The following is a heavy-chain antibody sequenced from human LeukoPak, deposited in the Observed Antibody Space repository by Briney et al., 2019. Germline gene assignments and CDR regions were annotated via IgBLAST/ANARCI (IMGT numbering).Heavy chain of an antibody. J-gene: IGHJ6*03. CDR3: ARHVSAYSSGLPYYMDV. D-gene: IGHD6-19*01. V-gene: IGHV4-59*08. Sequence: SETLSPICTVSGGSISSYYWSWIRQPPGKGLEWIGYIYYSGSTNYNPSLKSGVTISVDTSKNQFSLKLSSVTAADTAVYYCARHVSAYSSGLPYYMDVWGKGTTVTVSS. CDR2: IYYSGST. CDR1: GGSISSYY.